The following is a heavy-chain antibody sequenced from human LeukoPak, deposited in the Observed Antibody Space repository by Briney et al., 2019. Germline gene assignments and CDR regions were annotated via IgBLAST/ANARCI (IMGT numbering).Heavy chain of an antibody. CDR3: ARDADPYRPFIAAAGFLY. J-gene: IGHJ4*02. Sequence: SVKVSCKASGCTFSSYAISWVRQAPGQGLEWMGRIIPILGIANYAQKFQGRVTITADKSTSTAYMELSSLRSEDTAVYYCARDADPYRPFIAAAGFLYWGQGTLVTVSS. CDR1: GCTFSSYA. D-gene: IGHD6-13*01. V-gene: IGHV1-69*04. CDR2: IIPILGIA.